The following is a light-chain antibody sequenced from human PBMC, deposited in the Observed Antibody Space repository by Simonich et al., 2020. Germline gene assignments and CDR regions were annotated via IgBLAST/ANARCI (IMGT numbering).Light chain of an antibody. CDR2: DVS. CDR3: CSYAGSYTWV. CDR1: SSDVVSYNH. Sequence: QSALTQPRSVSGSPGQSVTISCTGTSSDVVSYNHFSWYQQHPGKAPNLMIYDVSKRPAGVPDRFSGSKSGNTASLPISGLQAEDEADYYCCSYAGSYTWVFGGGTKLTVL. J-gene: IGLJ3*02. V-gene: IGLV2-11*01.